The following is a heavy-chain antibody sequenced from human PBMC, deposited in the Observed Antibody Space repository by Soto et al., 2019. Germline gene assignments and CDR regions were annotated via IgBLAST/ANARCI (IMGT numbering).Heavy chain of an antibody. V-gene: IGHV3-30*18. D-gene: IGHD4-17*01. CDR1: GFTFSSYG. J-gene: IGHJ4*02. CDR2: ISYDGSNK. CDR3: AKEGYGEDFDY. Sequence: QVQLVESGGGVVQPGRSLRLSCAASGFTFSSYGMHWVRQAPGKGLEWVAVISYDGSNKYYADSVKGRFTISRDNSKNTLYLQMNSLRAEDPAVYYCAKEGYGEDFDYGGQGTLVTVSS.